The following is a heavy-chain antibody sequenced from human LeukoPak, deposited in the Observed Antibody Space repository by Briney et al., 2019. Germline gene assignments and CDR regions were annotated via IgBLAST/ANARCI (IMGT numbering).Heavy chain of an antibody. CDR2: ISYDGSNK. J-gene: IGHJ4*02. Sequence: GGSLRLSCAASGFTFSSYAMHWVRQALGKGLEWVAVISYDGSNKYYADSVKGRFTISRDNSKNTLYLQMNSLRAEDTAVYYCARDPQGNRPFDYWGQGTLVTVSS. V-gene: IGHV3-30-3*01. D-gene: IGHD1-14*01. CDR1: GFTFSSYA. CDR3: ARDPQGNRPFDY.